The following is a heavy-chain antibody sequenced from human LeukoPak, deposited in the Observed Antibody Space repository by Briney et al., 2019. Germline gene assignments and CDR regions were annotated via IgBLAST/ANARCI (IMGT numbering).Heavy chain of an antibody. J-gene: IGHJ6*02. D-gene: IGHD2/OR15-2a*01. V-gene: IGHV3-48*03. CDR1: GFTFSSYE. CDR3: ARPPSISNPYFGMDV. CDR2: LSRSGTTI. Sequence: RGSLRLSCAASGFTFSSYEMNWVRQAPGKGLELVSYLSRSGTTIYYADSVKGRFTISRDNAKNSLYLQMNSLRAEDTAVYYCARPPSISNPYFGMDVWGQGTTVTVSS.